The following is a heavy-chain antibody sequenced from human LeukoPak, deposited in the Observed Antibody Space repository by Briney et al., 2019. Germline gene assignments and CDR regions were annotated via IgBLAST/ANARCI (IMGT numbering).Heavy chain of an antibody. Sequence: SVKVSCKASGFTFTSSAVQWVRQARGQRLEWIGWIVVGSGNTNYAQKFQERVTITRDMSTSTVYMELSSLRSEDTAVYYCAAEGRPTVVTYRKGAVDLWGQGTMVTVSS. J-gene: IGHJ3*01. CDR3: AAEGRPTVVTYRKGAVDL. V-gene: IGHV1-58*01. CDR1: GFTFTSSA. D-gene: IGHD4-23*01. CDR2: IVVGSGNT.